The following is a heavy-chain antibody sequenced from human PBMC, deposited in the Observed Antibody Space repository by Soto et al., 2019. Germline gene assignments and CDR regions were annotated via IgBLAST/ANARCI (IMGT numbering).Heavy chain of an antibody. J-gene: IGHJ4*02. CDR3: GREGVGDGSIDY. V-gene: IGHV4-4*02. D-gene: IGHD3-10*01. CDR2: IYHSGST. CDR1: GDSISSGNW. Sequence: QVQLQESGPGLVKPSGTLSLTCAVSGDSISSGNWWTWVRQPPGKGLEWIGEIYHSGSTTYNPSPKSRAHISGDKSKNQFSPRLSSVAPADTAVYFCGREGVGDGSIDYWGQGTLVTVSS.